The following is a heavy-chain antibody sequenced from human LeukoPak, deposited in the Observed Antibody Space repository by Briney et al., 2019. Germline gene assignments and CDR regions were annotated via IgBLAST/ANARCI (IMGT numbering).Heavy chain of an antibody. CDR1: GYTFTSYG. CDR2: ISAYNGNT. CDR3: ARVKARATIVVVPAGWFDP. Sequence: ASVKVSCKASGYTFTSYGISWVRQAPGQGLEWMGWISAYNGNTNYAQKLQGRVTMTTDTSTSTAYMELRSLRSDDTAVYYCARVKARATIVVVPAGWFDPWGQGTLVTVSS. V-gene: IGHV1-18*04. D-gene: IGHD2-2*01. J-gene: IGHJ5*02.